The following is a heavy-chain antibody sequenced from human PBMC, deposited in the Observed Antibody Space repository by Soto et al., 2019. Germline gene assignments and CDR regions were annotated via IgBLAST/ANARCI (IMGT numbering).Heavy chain of an antibody. Sequence: ASVKVSCKASGGTFSSYAISWVRQAPGQGLEWMGGIIPIFGTANYAQKIQGRVTITADESTSTAYMELSSLRSEDTAVYYCARTTNYYDSSGYEASYAFDIWGQGTMVTVSS. CDR1: GGTFSSYA. CDR3: ARTTNYYDSSGYEASYAFDI. D-gene: IGHD3-22*01. V-gene: IGHV1-69*13. CDR2: IIPIFGTA. J-gene: IGHJ3*02.